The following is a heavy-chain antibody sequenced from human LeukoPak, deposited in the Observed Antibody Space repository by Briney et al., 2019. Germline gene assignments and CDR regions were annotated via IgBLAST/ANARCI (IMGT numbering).Heavy chain of an antibody. Sequence: ASVKVSCKASGYTFTGYYMHWVRQAPGQGLEWMGWINPNSGGTNYAQKFQGRVTMTRDTSISTAYMELSRLRSDDTAVYYCARGETIAAASTEILFDYWGQGTLVTVSS. CDR1: GYTFTGYY. CDR3: ARGETIAAASTEILFDY. J-gene: IGHJ4*02. CDR2: INPNSGGT. V-gene: IGHV1-2*02. D-gene: IGHD6-13*01.